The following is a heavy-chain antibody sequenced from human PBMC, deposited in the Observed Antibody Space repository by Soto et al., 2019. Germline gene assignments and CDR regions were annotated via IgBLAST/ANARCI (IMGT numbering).Heavy chain of an antibody. J-gene: IGHJ4*02. CDR2: IYPGDSDT. CDR1: GYSFTSYW. V-gene: IGHV5-51*01. D-gene: IGHD6-19*01. Sequence: GQSLKISCKGSGYSFTSYWIGWVRQMPGKALEWMGIIYPGDSDTRYSPSFQGQVPTPADKSIRSAYLQWSSLKASDTAMYYCATSIAEAGWDYWGQGTLVTVSS. CDR3: ATSIAEAGWDY.